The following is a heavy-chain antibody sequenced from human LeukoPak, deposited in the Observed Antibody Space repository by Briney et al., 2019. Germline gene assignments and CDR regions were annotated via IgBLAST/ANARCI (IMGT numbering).Heavy chain of an antibody. Sequence: GGSLRLSCAASGFTVSSNYMSWVRQAPGKGLEWVSVIYSGGSTYYADSVKGRFTISRDNSKNTLNLQMNSLRVEDTAVYYCAKKPSGYTYGGYFDYWGQGTLVTVSS. CDR1: GFTVSSNY. CDR2: IYSGGST. J-gene: IGHJ4*02. V-gene: IGHV3-53*01. CDR3: AKKPSGYTYGGYFDY. D-gene: IGHD5-18*01.